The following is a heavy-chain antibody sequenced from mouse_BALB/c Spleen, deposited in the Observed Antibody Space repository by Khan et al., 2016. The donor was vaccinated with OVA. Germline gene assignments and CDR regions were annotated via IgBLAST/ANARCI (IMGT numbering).Heavy chain of an antibody. Sequence: QVHVKQSGAELVRPGASVKLSCKTSGYIFTSYWIHWVKQRSGQGLEWIARIYPGTNNTYYNEKLKDKAKLTADKSSSTVYMQLSSLKSEDSAVYFCAREEALYYFDYWGQGTTLTVSS. CDR3: AREEALYYFDY. J-gene: IGHJ2*01. CDR2: IYPGTNNT. CDR1: GYIFTSYW. V-gene: IGHV1-76*01. D-gene: IGHD3-2*02.